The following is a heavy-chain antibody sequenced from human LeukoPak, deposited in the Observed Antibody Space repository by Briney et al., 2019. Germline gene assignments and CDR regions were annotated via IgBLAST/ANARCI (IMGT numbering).Heavy chain of an antibody. D-gene: IGHD1-26*01. CDR1: GDSTSSDRYY. V-gene: IGHV4-39*01. J-gene: IGHJ4*02. CDR2: IYYSGST. Sequence: TPETLSLTCAISGDSTSSDRYYGGWVRQPPGKGLEWIGNIYYSGSTYYNPSLKSRVTMSVDTSKNQFFLKLNPVTAADTAVYYCARGRPYSGGYHLDYWGQGTLVTVSS. CDR3: ARGRPYSGGYHLDY.